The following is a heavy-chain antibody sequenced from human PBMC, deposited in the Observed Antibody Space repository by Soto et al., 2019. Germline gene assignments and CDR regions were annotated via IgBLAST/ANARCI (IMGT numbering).Heavy chain of an antibody. V-gene: IGHV4-39*02. CDR1: GASISSSNYY. CDR2: IYFSGRT. Sequence: PSETLDLTCTVSGASISSSNYYWGWVRQPPGKGLEWIASIYFSGRTHYNPSLQSRITVSIDSAKNLFSLRLTSVNAADTALSSCARLRCYGGACPYYFESWGQGTLVTVSS. D-gene: IGHD3-16*01. J-gene: IGHJ4*02. CDR3: ARLRCYGGACPYYFES.